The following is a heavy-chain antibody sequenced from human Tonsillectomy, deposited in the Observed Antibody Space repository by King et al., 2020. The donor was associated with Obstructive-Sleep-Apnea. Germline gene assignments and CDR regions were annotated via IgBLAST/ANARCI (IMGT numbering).Heavy chain of an antibody. J-gene: IGHJ6*02. D-gene: IGHD3-3*02. V-gene: IGHV3-74*03. CDR2: INSDVSST. Sequence: VQLVESGGGLVQPGGSLRLSCAASVFTFSSYWMQWVRQAPGTGLVWVSRINSDVSSTTYADSVEGRFTISRDNAKNTLFLQMNSLRAEDTAVYYCARVAFSSPHFYYCGMDVWGQGTTVTVSS. CDR3: ARVAFSSPHFYYCGMDV. CDR1: VFTFSSYW.